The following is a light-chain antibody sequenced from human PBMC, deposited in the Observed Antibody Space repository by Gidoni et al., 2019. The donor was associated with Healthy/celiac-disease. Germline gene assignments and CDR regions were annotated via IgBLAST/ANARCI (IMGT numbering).Light chain of an antibody. J-gene: IGLJ2*01. CDR3: CSYAGSSSVV. Sequence: QSALTQPASVSGSPGQSITISCTGTSSDVGSYNLVSWYQQHPGKAPKLMLYEVSKRPSGVSNRFSGSKSGNTASLKNSGLQAEDEADYYCCSYAGSSSVVFGGGTKLTVL. V-gene: IGLV2-23*02. CDR2: EVS. CDR1: SSDVGSYNL.